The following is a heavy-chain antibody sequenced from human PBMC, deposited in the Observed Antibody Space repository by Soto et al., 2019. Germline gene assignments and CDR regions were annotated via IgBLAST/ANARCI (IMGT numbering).Heavy chain of an antibody. CDR3: TKITATTEIYLLP. J-gene: IGHJ5*02. CDR2: IKSKTDGATT. V-gene: IGHV3-15*05. D-gene: IGHD1-20*01. CDR1: SRSVTTAW. Sequence: SYAPFSRSVTTAWLSWVRPAPGKGQEWIGRIKSKTDGATTDYAGPVKGRFTISRDDSKKTLFVQMNGLKTEDTAVYCFTKITATTEIYLLPWGE.